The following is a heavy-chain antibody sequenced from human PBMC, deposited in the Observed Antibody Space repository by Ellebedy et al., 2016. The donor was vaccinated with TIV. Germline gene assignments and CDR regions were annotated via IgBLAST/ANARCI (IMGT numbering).Heavy chain of an antibody. J-gene: IGHJ4*02. V-gene: IGHV1-46*01. CDR2: INPSGGST. CDR3: TCLQLGIADYFDY. D-gene: IGHD6-13*01. CDR1: GYTFTKYY. Sequence: ASVKVSCKASGYTFTKYYMHWVRQAPGQGLEWMGMINPSGGSTSYAQKFQGRVTMTRDTSTSTVYMELSSLRSEDTAVYYCTCLQLGIADYFDYWGQGALVTVSS.